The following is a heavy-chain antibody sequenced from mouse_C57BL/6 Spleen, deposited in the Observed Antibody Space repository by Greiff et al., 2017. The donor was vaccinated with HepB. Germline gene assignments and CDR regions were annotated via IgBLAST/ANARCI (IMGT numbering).Heavy chain of an antibody. D-gene: IGHD2-1*01. CDR1: GYAFSSSW. J-gene: IGHJ4*01. Sequence: VKLMESGPELVKPGASVKISCKASGYAFSSSWMNWVKQRPGKGLEWIGRIYPGDGDTNYNGKFKGKATLTADKSSSTAYMQLSSLTSEDSAVYFCARRNHYYAMDYWGQGTSVTVSS. CDR2: IYPGDGDT. V-gene: IGHV1-82*01. CDR3: ARRNHYYAMDY.